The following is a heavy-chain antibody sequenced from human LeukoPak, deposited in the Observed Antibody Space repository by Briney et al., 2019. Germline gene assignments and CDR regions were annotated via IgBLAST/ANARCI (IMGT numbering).Heavy chain of an antibody. CDR2: ISGSGGST. V-gene: IGHV3-23*01. D-gene: IGHD3-3*01. J-gene: IGHJ4*02. Sequence: GGPLRLSCAASGFTFSSYAMSWVRQAPGKGLEWVSAISGSGGSTYYADSVKGRFTISRDNSKNTLYLQMNSLRAEDTAVYYCAKCGFLEWLLSSFFDYWGQGTLVTVSS. CDR1: GFTFSSYA. CDR3: AKCGFLEWLLSSFFDY.